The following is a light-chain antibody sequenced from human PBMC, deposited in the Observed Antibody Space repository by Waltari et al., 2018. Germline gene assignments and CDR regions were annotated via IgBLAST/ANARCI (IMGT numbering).Light chain of an antibody. CDR1: QSIDSW. CDR2: DAS. CDR3: QQYYGTPWT. Sequence: DIQMTQSPSTLSASVGDRVTITCRASQSIDSWLAWYQQKPGKAPKLLIYDASSLERGVPSRFSGSGSGTEFTLTISSLQAEDVAIYYCQQYYGTPWTVGQGTKVEIK. V-gene: IGKV1-5*01. J-gene: IGKJ1*01.